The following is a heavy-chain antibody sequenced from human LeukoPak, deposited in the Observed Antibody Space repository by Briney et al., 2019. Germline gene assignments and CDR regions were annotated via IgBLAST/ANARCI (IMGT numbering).Heavy chain of an antibody. J-gene: IGHJ5*02. V-gene: IGHV4-4*07. D-gene: IGHD3-10*01. CDR2: IYSRGT. CDR3: ARDSGTTGEVKFDP. Sequence: SETLSLTCTVSGGSISSYYLSWIRQPAGKGLEWIRRIYSRGTTYNPSLKDRVTMSADTSRNHVSLTLNSVTAADTAVYYCARDSGTTGEVKFDPWGQGTLVTVSS. CDR1: GGSISSYY.